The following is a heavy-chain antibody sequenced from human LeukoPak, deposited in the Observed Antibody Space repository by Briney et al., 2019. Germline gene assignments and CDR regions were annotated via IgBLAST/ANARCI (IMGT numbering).Heavy chain of an antibody. Sequence: GGSLRLSCAASGFTFSNYAMSWLRQAPGKGLGWVSAISGSGDKTYYADSVRGRFAISRDNSKSTLYLQMNSLRAEDAAVYYCAKEWIGGRPLVVVAVHWGQGTLVTVSS. CDR2: ISGSGDKT. J-gene: IGHJ4*02. V-gene: IGHV3-23*01. D-gene: IGHD2-21*02. CDR1: GFTFSNYA. CDR3: AKEWIGGRPLVVVAVH.